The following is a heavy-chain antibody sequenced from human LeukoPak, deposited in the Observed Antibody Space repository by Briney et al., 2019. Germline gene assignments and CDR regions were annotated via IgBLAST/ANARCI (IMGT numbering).Heavy chain of an antibody. Sequence: GGSLRLSCAASGFTFSSYAMTWVRQAPGRGLEWVSSVDGGGGGTYYADSVKGRFTISRDNSKDTLYLQMNGLRAEDTAVYFCAKQSAGSAAWYSLYYDFWGQGTLVTVSS. J-gene: IGHJ4*02. CDR1: GFTFSSYA. CDR3: AKQSAGSAAWYSLYYDF. V-gene: IGHV3-23*01. D-gene: IGHD6-13*01. CDR2: VDGGGGGT.